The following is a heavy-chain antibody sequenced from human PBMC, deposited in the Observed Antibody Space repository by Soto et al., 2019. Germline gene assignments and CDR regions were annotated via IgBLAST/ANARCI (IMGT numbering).Heavy chain of an antibody. CDR1: GYTFTSYD. V-gene: IGHV1-8*01. Sequence: GASVKVSCTASGYTFTSYDINWVRQAPGQGLEWMGWMNPNSGNTGYAQKFQGRVTMTRNTSISTAYMELSSLRSEDTAVYYCARVRAAYCSGGSCYLVYWGQGTLVTVS. D-gene: IGHD2-15*01. CDR2: MNPNSGNT. J-gene: IGHJ4*02. CDR3: ARVRAAYCSGGSCYLVY.